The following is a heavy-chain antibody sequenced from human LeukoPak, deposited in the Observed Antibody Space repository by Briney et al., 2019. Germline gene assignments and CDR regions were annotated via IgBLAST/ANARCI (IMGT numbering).Heavy chain of an antibody. Sequence: GRSLRLSCAASGFTFSSYAMHWVRQAPGKGLEWVAVISYDGSNKYYADSVKGRFTISRDNSKNTLYLQMNSLRAEDTAVYYCAREWGAVAARRHFDYWGQGTLVTVSS. V-gene: IGHV3-30-3*01. J-gene: IGHJ4*02. CDR1: GFTFSSYA. CDR3: AREWGAVAARRHFDY. D-gene: IGHD6-19*01. CDR2: ISYDGSNK.